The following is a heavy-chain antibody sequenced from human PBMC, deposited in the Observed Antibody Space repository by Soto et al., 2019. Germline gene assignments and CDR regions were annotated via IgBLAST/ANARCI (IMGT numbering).Heavy chain of an antibody. V-gene: IGHV3-30*03. CDR1: GFTFGSYA. D-gene: IGHD3-10*01. J-gene: IGHJ6*02. Sequence: QVQLVESGGGVVQPGTSLRLSCADSGFTFGSYAMHWVRQAPGKGLEWVAVIPYDGRDKYYADSVKGRFTISRDNSKNTLYLQMNSLRAEDTAVYYCARNRGVYYGSGPNLDMDVWGQGTTVTVSS. CDR3: ARNRGVYYGSGPNLDMDV. CDR2: IPYDGRDK.